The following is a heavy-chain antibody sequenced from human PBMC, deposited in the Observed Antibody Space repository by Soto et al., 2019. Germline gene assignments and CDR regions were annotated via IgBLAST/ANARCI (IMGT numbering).Heavy chain of an antibody. CDR1: GFTFSDYY. V-gene: IGHV3-11*03. D-gene: IGHD3-22*01. J-gene: IGHJ4*02. CDR3: ARSITDYYDSSGYYDDY. Sequence: PGGSLRLSCAASGFTFSDYYMSWIRQAPGKGLEWVSYNSSSSSYTNYADSVKGRFTISRDNAKNSLYLQMNSLRAEDTSVYYCARSITDYYDSSGYYDDYWGQGTLVTVSS. CDR2: NSSSSSYT.